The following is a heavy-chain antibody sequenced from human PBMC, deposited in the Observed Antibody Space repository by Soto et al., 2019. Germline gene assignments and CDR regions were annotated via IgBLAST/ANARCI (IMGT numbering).Heavy chain of an antibody. CDR3: ASPNMEMGTGYYAVDV. V-gene: IGHV4-39*01. D-gene: IGHD2-21*02. CDR1: GGSISSSSYY. Sequence: PSETLSLTCTVSGGSISSSSYYWGWIRQPPGKGLEWIGKIYYSGATYYNPSLKSRITISIDTSNNQFSLKLSSVTAADTAVYYCASPNMEMGTGYYAVDVWGQGTTVT. J-gene: IGHJ6*02. CDR2: IYYSGAT.